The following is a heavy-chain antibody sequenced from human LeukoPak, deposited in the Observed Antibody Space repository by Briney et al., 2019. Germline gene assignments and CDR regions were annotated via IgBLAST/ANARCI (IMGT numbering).Heavy chain of an antibody. CDR1: GGSISTYY. D-gene: IGHD5-24*01. CDR3: ASGRDGYNYVS. J-gene: IGHJ4*02. Sequence: PSETLSLTCTVSGGSISTYYWTWIRQPPGKGLEWIGYIFYSGSTNYSPSLKSRVTISLDMSMDQFSLRLSSVTAADTAVYYCASGRDGYNYVSWGQGTLVTVSS. CDR2: IFYSGST. V-gene: IGHV4-59*01.